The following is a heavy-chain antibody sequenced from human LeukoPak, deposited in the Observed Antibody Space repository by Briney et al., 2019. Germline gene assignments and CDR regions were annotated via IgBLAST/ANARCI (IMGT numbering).Heavy chain of an antibody. V-gene: IGHV4-59*01. CDR2: VYYSGTT. J-gene: IGHJ6*03. CDR1: GGSINNYY. D-gene: IGHD6-13*01. CDR3: ARAEPQLAYYYYYYMDV. Sequence: PSETLSLTCTVSGGSINNYYWSWIRQPPGKGLEWIGYVYYSGTTNYNPSLKSRVTISVDTSKHQFSLRLSSVTAADTAVYYCARAEPQLAYYYYYYMDVWGKGTTVTVSS.